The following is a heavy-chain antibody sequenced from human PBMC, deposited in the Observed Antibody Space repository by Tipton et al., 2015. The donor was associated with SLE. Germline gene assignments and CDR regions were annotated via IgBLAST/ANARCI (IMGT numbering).Heavy chain of an antibody. D-gene: IGHD6-13*01. V-gene: IGHV4-59*11. CDR3: ARESHSSSWF. CDR2: IYYSGST. J-gene: IGHJ4*02. CDR1: GGSISSHY. Sequence: GLVKPSETLSLTCTVSGGSISSHYWSWIRQPPGKGLEWIGYIYYSGSTNYNPSLKSRVTISVDTSKNQFSLKLSSVTAADTAVYYCARESHSSSWFWGQGTLVTVSS.